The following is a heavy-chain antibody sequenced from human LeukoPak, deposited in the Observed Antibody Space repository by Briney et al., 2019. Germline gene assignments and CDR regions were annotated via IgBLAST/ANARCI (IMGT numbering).Heavy chain of an antibody. J-gene: IGHJ4*02. CDR3: AKDLRDYYGSVKY. CDR2: ISYDGSNK. D-gene: IGHD3-10*01. V-gene: IGHV3-30*18. CDR1: RFTFSSYG. Sequence: GGSLRLSCAASRFTFSSYGMHWVRQAPGKGLEWEAVISYDGSNKYYADSVKGRFTISRDNSKNTLYLQMNSLRAEDTAVYYCAKDLRDYYGSVKYWGQGTLVTVSS.